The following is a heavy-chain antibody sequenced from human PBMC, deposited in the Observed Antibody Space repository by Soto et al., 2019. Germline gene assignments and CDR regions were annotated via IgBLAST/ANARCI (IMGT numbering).Heavy chain of an antibody. CDR2: IYYSGST. Sequence: QLQLQESGPGLVKPSETLSLTCTVSGGSISSSSYYWGWIRQPPGKGLEWVGSIYYSGSTNYNPSRKSRVTITVDTSKNQFSLKLSSVTTADTAMYYCATLWFGKLPYWGQGTLVTVSP. D-gene: IGHD3-10*01. CDR3: ATLWFGKLPY. CDR1: GGSISSSSYY. J-gene: IGHJ4*02. V-gene: IGHV4-39*01.